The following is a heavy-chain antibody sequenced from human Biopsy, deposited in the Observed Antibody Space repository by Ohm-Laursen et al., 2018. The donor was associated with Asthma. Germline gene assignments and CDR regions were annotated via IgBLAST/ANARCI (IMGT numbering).Heavy chain of an antibody. CDR2: IGSRITDAI. CDR1: GFAVSDYH. Sequence: SLRLSCAAFGFAVSDYHMSWIRQTPGRGLEWISYIGSRITDAIYYADSVKGRFTISRDNAKNSVFLQMNSLRAEDTGVYYCAREVKMAYWGRGTLVTVSS. CDR3: AREVKMAY. J-gene: IGHJ4*02. V-gene: IGHV3-11*01. D-gene: IGHD2-8*01.